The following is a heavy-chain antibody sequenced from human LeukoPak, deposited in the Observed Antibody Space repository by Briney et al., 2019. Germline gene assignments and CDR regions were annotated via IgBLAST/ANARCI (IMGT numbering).Heavy chain of an antibody. D-gene: IGHD2-15*01. CDR3: ASRSSVAASGPG. Sequence: GGSLRLSCAASGFTFSNYWMGWVRQAPGKGLEWVANIKEDGSEKYYVDSVKGRFTISRDNAKNSLYLQMSSLRAEDTALYYCASRSSVAASGPGWGQGTLVTVSS. V-gene: IGHV3-7*01. CDR2: IKEDGSEK. CDR1: GFTFSNYW. J-gene: IGHJ4*02.